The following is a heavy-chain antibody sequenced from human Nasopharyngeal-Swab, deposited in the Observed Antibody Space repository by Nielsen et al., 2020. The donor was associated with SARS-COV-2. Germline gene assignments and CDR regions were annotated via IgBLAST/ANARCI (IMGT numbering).Heavy chain of an antibody. V-gene: IGHV3-23*01. Sequence: GESLKISCAASGFTFSSYAMSWVRQAPGKGLEWVSAVSGSGTTTYYADSVKGRFTISRDNSKNTLYLQMNSLRAEDTAVYYCARFDYVWGSYRYTTYYYYGMDVWGQGTTVTVSS. CDR2: VSGSGTTT. CDR3: ARFDYVWGSYRYTTYYYYGMDV. D-gene: IGHD3-16*02. J-gene: IGHJ6*02. CDR1: GFTFSSYA.